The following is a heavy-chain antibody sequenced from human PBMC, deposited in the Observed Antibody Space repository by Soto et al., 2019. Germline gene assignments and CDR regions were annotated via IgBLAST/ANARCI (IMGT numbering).Heavy chain of an antibody. CDR3: ARDLGVAGINYYYGMDV. V-gene: IGHV3-21*01. D-gene: IGHD6-19*01. Sequence: PGGSLRLSCAASGFTFSSYSMNRVRQAPGKGLEWVSSISSSSSYIYYADSVKGRFTISRDNAKNSLYLQMNSLRAEDTAVYYCARDLGVAGINYYYGMDVWGQGTTVTVSS. J-gene: IGHJ6*02. CDR1: GFTFSSYS. CDR2: ISSSSSYI.